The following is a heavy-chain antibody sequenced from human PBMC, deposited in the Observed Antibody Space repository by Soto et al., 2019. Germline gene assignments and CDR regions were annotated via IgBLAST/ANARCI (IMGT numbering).Heavy chain of an antibody. V-gene: IGHV4-39*01. CDR3: ARHRGYYDILTGYYTELNFDY. Sequence: SETLSLTCTVSGGSISSSSYYWGWIRQPPGKGLVWIGSIYYSGTTYYNPSLKSRVTISVDTSKNQSSLKLSSVTAADTAVYYCARHRGYYDILTGYYTELNFDYWGQGTLVTVSS. CDR2: IYYSGTT. D-gene: IGHD3-9*01. J-gene: IGHJ4*02. CDR1: GGSISSSSYY.